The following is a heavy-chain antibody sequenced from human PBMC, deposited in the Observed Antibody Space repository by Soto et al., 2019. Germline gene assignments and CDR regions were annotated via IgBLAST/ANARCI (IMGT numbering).Heavy chain of an antibody. CDR2: ISENSGTI. CDR1: GFIFSNYE. D-gene: IGHD2-15*01. CDR3: VREYCSGGTCSDAFDI. V-gene: IGHV3-48*03. J-gene: IGHJ3*02. Sequence: PGGSLRLSCAASGFIFSNYEVDWVRQAPGKGLEWVSYISENSGTIYYADSVKGRFTISRDNAKNSLYLQMNSLRAEDTAVYFCVREYCSGGTCSDAFDIWCQGTLVTVSS.